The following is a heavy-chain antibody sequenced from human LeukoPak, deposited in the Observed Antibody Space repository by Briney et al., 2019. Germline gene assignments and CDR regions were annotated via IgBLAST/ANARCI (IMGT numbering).Heavy chain of an antibody. CDR1: GFTVSNNY. CDR2: IYAGDDTT. Sequence: GGSLRLSCAASGFTVSNNYMSWVRQAPGKGLQGVSIIYAGDDTTYYADSVKGRFTISRDNSKNTVYLQMNSLRAEDTAIYYCARAKYSSGSLGYWGQGTLVTVSS. D-gene: IGHD6-19*01. J-gene: IGHJ4*02. V-gene: IGHV3-66*01. CDR3: ARAKYSSGSLGY.